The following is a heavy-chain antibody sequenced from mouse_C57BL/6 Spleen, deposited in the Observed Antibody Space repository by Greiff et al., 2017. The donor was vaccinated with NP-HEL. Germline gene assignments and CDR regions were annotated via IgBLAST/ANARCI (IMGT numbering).Heavy chain of an antibody. V-gene: IGHV1-64*01. J-gene: IGHJ2*01. D-gene: IGHD2-1*01. CDR2: IHPNRGST. CDR3: ARYGNYPDY. Sequence: QVQLQQPGAELVKPGASVKLSCTASGYTFTSYWMHWVKQRPGQGLAWIGMIHPNRGSTNYNEKFKSKATLTVDKSSSTAYMQLSSLTSEDSAVYYCARYGNYPDYWGQGTTLTVSS. CDR1: GYTFTSYW.